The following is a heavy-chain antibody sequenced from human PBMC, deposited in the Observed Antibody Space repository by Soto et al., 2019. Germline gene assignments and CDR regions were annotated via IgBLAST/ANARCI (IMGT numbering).Heavy chain of an antibody. D-gene: IGHD3-22*01. Sequence: QVQLVESGGGVVQPGRSLTLSCAASEFTFSSYGIHWVRQAPGKGLEWVAVISYDGSKKQYADSVKGRFTISRDNSKNTLHLQMNSLRAEDTAVYYCAKDTYYHDTTGYYVFDYLGQGTLVTVSS. CDR3: AKDTYYHDTTGYYVFDY. J-gene: IGHJ4*02. CDR2: ISYDGSKK. V-gene: IGHV3-30*18. CDR1: EFTFSSYG.